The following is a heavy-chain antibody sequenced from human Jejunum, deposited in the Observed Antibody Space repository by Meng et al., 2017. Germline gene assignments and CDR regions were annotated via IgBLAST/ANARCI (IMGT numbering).Heavy chain of an antibody. CDR1: GFTFNNYW. CDR3: ARDKPHNWFDP. Sequence: QLVGLGGGVVWPWGSLRLSCAASGFTFNNYWMHWVRQAPGKGLVWVSRINNDGSDTTYADSVKGRFTISRDNAQNMLYLQMNSLRVEDTAVYYCARDKPHNWFDPWGQGTLVTVSS. J-gene: IGHJ5*02. V-gene: IGHV3-74*01. CDR2: INNDGSDT.